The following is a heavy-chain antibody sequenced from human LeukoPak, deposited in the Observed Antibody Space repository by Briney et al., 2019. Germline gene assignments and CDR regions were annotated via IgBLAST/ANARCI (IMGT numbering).Heavy chain of an antibody. Sequence: PSETLSLTCTVSGGSISSYYWSWIRQPPGKGLEWIGYIYYSGSTNYNPSLKSRVTISVDTSKNQFSLKLSSVTAADTAVYYCARSTGITMVRGVSSYYYGMDVWGQGTTVTVSS. CDR3: ARSTGITMVRGVSSYYYGMDV. D-gene: IGHD3-10*01. CDR1: GGSISSYY. V-gene: IGHV4-59*01. J-gene: IGHJ6*02. CDR2: IYYSGST.